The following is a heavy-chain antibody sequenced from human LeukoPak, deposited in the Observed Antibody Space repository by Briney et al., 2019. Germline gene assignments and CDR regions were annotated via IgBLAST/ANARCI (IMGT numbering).Heavy chain of an antibody. CDR1: GFTFSSYS. D-gene: IGHD3-22*01. CDR3: ARGGYYDSSGYPGDY. V-gene: IGHV3-21*01. Sequence: GGSLRLSCAASGFTFSSYSMNWVRQAPGKGLEWVSSISSSSSYIYYADSVKGRFTISRDNAKNSLYLQMNSLRAEDTAVYYCARGGYYDSSGYPGDYWGQGTLVTVSX. J-gene: IGHJ4*02. CDR2: ISSSSSYI.